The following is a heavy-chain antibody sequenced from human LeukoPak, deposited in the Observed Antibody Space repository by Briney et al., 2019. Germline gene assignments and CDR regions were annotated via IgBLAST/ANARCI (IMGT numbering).Heavy chain of an antibody. V-gene: IGHV4-39*07. D-gene: IGHD2-15*01. CDR1: GGSISSSSYY. CDR3: ASSNYCSGGMCFYYYYMDV. J-gene: IGHJ6*03. Sequence: SEALSLTCTVSGGSISSSSYYWGWIRQPPGKGLEWIGSMKHSGSTCYNPSLKSRVTISTDTSKNELSLKLSSVTAADTAVYYCASSNYCSGGMCFYYYYMDVWGKGTTVTVSS. CDR2: MKHSGST.